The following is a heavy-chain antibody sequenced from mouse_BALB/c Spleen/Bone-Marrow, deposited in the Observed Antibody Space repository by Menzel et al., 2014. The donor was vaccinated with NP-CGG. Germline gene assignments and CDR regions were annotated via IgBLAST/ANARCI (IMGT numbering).Heavy chain of an antibody. CDR2: IDPANGNT. CDR3: ARVYPNAMDY. J-gene: IGHJ4*01. CDR1: GFNIKDTY. D-gene: IGHD2-1*01. Sequence: VQLKESGAELVKPGASVKLSCTASGFNIKDTYMHWVKQRPEQGLEWIGRIDPANGNTKYDPKFQGKATITADTSSNTAYLQLSSLTSEDTAVYYCARVYPNAMDYWGQGTSVTASS. V-gene: IGHV14-3*02.